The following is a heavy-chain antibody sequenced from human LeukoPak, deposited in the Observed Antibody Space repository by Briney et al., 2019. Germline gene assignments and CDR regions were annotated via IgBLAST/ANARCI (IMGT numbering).Heavy chain of an antibody. CDR2: IYYSGST. J-gene: IGHJ5*02. Sequence: SETPSLTCTVSGGSLSSSSYYWGWIRQPPGKGLEWIGSIYYSGSTYYNPSLKSRVTISVDTSKNQFSLKLSSVTAADTAVYYCARHRLNTAMINWFDPWGQGTLVTVSS. CDR1: GGSLSSSSYY. CDR3: ARHRLNTAMINWFDP. D-gene: IGHD5-18*01. V-gene: IGHV4-39*01.